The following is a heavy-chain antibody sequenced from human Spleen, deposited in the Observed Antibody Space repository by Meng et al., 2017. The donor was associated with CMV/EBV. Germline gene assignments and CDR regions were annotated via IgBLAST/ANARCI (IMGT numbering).Heavy chain of an antibody. V-gene: IGHV1-69*05. J-gene: IGHJ6*02. CDR1: GGTFSSYA. D-gene: IGHD1-1*01. CDR2: IIPIFGTA. Sequence: SVKVSCKASGGTFSSYAISWVRQAPGQGLEWMGGIIPIFGTANYAQKFQGRVTITTDESTSTAYMELSSLRSEDTAVYYCAREYTNLYGMDVWGQGTTVTVSS. CDR3: AREYTNLYGMDV.